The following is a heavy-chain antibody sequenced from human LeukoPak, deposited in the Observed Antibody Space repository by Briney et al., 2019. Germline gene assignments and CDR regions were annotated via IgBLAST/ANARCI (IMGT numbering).Heavy chain of an antibody. Sequence: GGSLRLSCAASGFSFSSYAMHWVRQAPGKGLEWVSSISSSSSYIYYADSVKGRFTISRDNAKNSLYLQMNSLRAEDTAVYYCARLDDCSGGSCSMADYWGQGTLVTVSS. D-gene: IGHD2-15*01. V-gene: IGHV3-21*01. CDR3: ARLDDCSGGSCSMADY. CDR2: ISSSSSYI. J-gene: IGHJ4*02. CDR1: GFSFSSYA.